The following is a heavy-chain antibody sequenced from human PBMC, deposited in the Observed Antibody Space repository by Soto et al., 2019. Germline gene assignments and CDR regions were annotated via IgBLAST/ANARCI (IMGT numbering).Heavy chain of an antibody. J-gene: IGHJ4*02. V-gene: IGHV3-30-3*01. D-gene: IGHD2-8*01. CDR3: ARAPEVYAILGIVY. Sequence: GGSLRLSCAASGFTFSSYAMHWVRQAPGKGLEWVAVISYDGSNKYYADSVKGRFTISRDNSKNTLYLQMNSLRAEDTAVYYCARAPEVYAILGIVYWGQGTLVTVSS. CDR1: GFTFSSYA. CDR2: ISYDGSNK.